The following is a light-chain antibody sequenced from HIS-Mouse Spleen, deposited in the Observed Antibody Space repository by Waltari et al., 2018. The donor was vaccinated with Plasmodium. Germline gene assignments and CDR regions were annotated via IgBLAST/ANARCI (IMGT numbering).Light chain of an antibody. CDR3: QQFNSYYT. CDR2: DAS. V-gene: IGKV1-13*02. CDR1: QGISSA. Sequence: AIQLTQSPSSLSASVGDRVTITCRASQGISSALAWYQQKPVKAPKLLIYDASSLESGVPSRFSGSGSGTDFTLTISSLQPEDFATYYCQQFNSYYTFGQGTKLEIK. J-gene: IGKJ2*01.